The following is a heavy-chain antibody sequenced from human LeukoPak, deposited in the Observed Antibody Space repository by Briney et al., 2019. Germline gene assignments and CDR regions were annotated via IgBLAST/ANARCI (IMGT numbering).Heavy chain of an antibody. J-gene: IGHJ6*03. CDR3: ARYYYDSSGYYPHYYYYYMDV. Sequence: ASVKVSCKTSRYTFTGYYMHWLRQAPGQGLEWMGWINPNSGGTNYAQKFQGRVTMTRDTSISTAYMELSRLRSDDAAVYYCARYYYDSSGYYPHYYYYYMDVWGKGTTVTVSS. CDR2: INPNSGGT. V-gene: IGHV1-2*02. CDR1: RYTFTGYY. D-gene: IGHD3-22*01.